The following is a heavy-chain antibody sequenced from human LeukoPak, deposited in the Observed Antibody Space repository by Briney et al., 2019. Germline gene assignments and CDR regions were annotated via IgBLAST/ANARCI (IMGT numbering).Heavy chain of an antibody. J-gene: IGHJ4*02. V-gene: IGHV4-59*08. CDR1: GGSISSYC. CDR3: ARKPIFGSGRHWYYFDY. Sequence: SETLSLTCTVSGGSISSYCWSWIRQPPGKGLEWIGYIYNSGSTNYNPSLKSRITLSVDTSNNQFSLRLSSVTAADTAMYYCARKPIFGSGRHWYYFDYWGQGTLVTVSS. D-gene: IGHD3-10*01. CDR2: IYNSGST.